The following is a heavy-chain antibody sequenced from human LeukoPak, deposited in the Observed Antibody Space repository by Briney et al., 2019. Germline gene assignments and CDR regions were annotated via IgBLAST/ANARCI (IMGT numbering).Heavy chain of an antibody. D-gene: IGHD3-22*01. J-gene: IGHJ3*01. CDR2: IAGGGGKR. Sequence: GGSLRLSCAASGFIFSNYAMSWVRQAPGKGLEWVSFIAGGGGKRFYADSVKGRFTISRDNSKNSLFLQMNSLRAGDTAVYYCAKSRLSYYDDAFDAWGQGTMVTVSS. V-gene: IGHV3-23*01. CDR3: AKSRLSYYDDAFDA. CDR1: GFIFSNYA.